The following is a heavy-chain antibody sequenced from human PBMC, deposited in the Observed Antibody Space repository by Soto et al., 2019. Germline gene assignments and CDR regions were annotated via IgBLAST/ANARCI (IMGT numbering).Heavy chain of an antibody. CDR1: GFTFSSYA. D-gene: IGHD2-2*01. CDR3: AKAGEAVPAAIAYFDY. CDR2: ISGSGGST. Sequence: AGGSLRLSCAASGFTFSSYAMSWVRQAPGKGLEWVSAISGSGGSTYYADSVKGRFTISRDNSKNTLYLQMNSLRAEDTAVYYCAKAGEAVPAAIAYFDYWGQGTLVTVSS. J-gene: IGHJ4*02. V-gene: IGHV3-23*01.